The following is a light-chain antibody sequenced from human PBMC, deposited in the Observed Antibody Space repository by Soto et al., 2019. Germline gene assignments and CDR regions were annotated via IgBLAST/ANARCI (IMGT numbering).Light chain of an antibody. J-gene: IGKJ4*01. CDR3: QQYNNWPSLT. V-gene: IGKV3-15*01. Sequence: EIMMRHSPATLSVSRGERATLSCRASQSVSSNLVWYQQKPGQAPRLLIYGASTRATGIPFKFIGSGSGTEFTLNISSLQSEDFAVYYCQQYNNWPSLTFGGGSMVDVK. CDR2: GAS. CDR1: QSVSSN.